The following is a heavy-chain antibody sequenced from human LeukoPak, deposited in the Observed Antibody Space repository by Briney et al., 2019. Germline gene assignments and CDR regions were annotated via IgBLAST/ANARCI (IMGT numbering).Heavy chain of an antibody. D-gene: IGHD6-13*01. J-gene: IGHJ4*02. V-gene: IGHV3-7*01. CDR2: IKQEGSAR. Sequence: GGSLRLSCAASGFTFSSYAMSWVRQAPGKGLEWVANIKQEGSARYYVDSVTGRFTISRDNAMNSLYLQMNSLRVEDTAVYYCARDPGIAAAGTVGYFDSWGQGILVTVSS. CDR1: GFTFSSYA. CDR3: ARDPGIAAAGTVGYFDS.